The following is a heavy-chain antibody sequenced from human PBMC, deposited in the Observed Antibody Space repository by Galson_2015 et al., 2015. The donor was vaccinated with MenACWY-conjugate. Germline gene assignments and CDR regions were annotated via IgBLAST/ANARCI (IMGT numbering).Heavy chain of an antibody. Sequence: SLRLSCAASGFTFSSYWLHWVRQAPGKGLVWVSRVNSDGSGTGYADSVKGRFTISRDNAKTMLFLQMNSLKVEDPAVSYCTRSYVPGSDRKNYYMDVLGIGTTVTVSS. CDR2: VNSDGSGT. D-gene: IGHD3-16*01. CDR1: GFTFSSYW. J-gene: IGHJ6*03. V-gene: IGHV3-74*01. CDR3: TRSYVPGSDRKNYYMDV.